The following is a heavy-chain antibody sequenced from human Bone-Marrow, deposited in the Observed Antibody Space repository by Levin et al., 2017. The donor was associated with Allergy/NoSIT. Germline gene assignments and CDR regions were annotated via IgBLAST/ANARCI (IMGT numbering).Heavy chain of an antibody. CDR2: ISSRGTTM. V-gene: IGHV3-11*01. Sequence: GASVKVSCAASGFTLSDYYMSWIRQAPGKGLEWVSYISSRGTTMYLADSVKGRFTISRDNAKNSLSLQMNSLRADDTAVYYCARDMNKAHYNYGLDVWGQGTTVTVSS. CDR1: GFTLSDYY. J-gene: IGHJ6*02. D-gene: IGHD1/OR15-1a*01. CDR3: ARDMNKAHYNYGLDV.